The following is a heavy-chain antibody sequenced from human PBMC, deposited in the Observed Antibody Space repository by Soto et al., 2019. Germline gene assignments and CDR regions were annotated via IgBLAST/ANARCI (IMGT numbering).Heavy chain of an antibody. Sequence: GSGPTLVNPKQTLILTCAFSGFSLSRKGMSVSWIRQPPGKALEFLALIDWEEEKFYSPSLRTRLTVSKDTSKSQVVLTLTNVDPVDTATYYCTRSTNWNCDYYFDYWGQLPLVTVSS. J-gene: IGHJ4*02. D-gene: IGHD1-7*01. CDR2: IDWEEEK. V-gene: IGHV2-70*01. CDR1: GFSLSRKGMS. CDR3: TRSTNWNCDYYFDY.